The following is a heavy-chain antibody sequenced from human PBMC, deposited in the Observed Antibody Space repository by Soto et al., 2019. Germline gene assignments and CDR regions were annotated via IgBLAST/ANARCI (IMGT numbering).Heavy chain of an antibody. J-gene: IGHJ6*02. CDR3: SAKFVTSDV. V-gene: IGHV4-39*02. CDR2: IYYSGST. Sequence: QLQLQESGPGLVKPSETLSLTCTVSGGSISSSSYYWGWIRQPPGKGLEWIGSIYYSGSTYYNPTLKSRISISVYICTNHLSLYLRYVIAADTSLYYCSAKFVTSDVWGQGTTVTVS. D-gene: IGHD3-16*02. CDR1: GGSISSSSYY.